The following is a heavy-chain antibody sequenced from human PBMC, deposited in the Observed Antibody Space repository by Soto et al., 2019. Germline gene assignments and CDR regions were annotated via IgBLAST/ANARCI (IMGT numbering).Heavy chain of an antibody. Sequence: ASVKVSCKASGYTFTSYYMHWVRQAPVQGLEWMGIINPSGVSTSYAQKFQGRVTMTRDTSTSTVYMELSSLRSDDTAVYYCARDRGSSGYYCATWFDPWGKGTPVTASS. CDR3: ARDRGSSGYYCATWFDP. CDR2: INPSGVST. D-gene: IGHD3-22*01. CDR1: GYTFTSYY. V-gene: IGHV1-46*01. J-gene: IGHJ5*02.